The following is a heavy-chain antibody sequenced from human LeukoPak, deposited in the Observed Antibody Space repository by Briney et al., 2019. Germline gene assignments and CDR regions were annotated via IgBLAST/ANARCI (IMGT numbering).Heavy chain of an antibody. CDR3: AREWDHAFDI. CDR2: IYSNGST. D-gene: IGHD1-26*01. V-gene: IGHV3-53*01. CDR1: DFTVSSNY. J-gene: IGHJ3*02. Sequence: GGSLRLSCATSDFTVSSNYMSWVRQAPGKGLEWVSIIYSNGSTYYADSMKGRFTISRDNSKNTLYLQMNSLRADDTAVYYCAREWDHAFDIWGQGTMVTVSS.